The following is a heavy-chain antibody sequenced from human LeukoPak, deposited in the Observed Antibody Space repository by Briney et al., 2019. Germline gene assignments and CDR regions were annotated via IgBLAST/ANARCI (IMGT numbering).Heavy chain of an antibody. J-gene: IGHJ6*02. CDR3: VNGWDSDVYYYYGMDV. D-gene: IGHD1-26*01. CDR1: GFTFSSYA. V-gene: IGHV3-64D*06. Sequence: HPGGSLRLSCSASGFTFSSYAMHWVRQAPGKGLEYVSAISSNGGSTYYADSVKGRFTISRDNSKNTLYLQMSSLRAEDTAVYYCVNGWDSDVYYYYGMDVWGQGTTVTVSS. CDR2: ISSNGGST.